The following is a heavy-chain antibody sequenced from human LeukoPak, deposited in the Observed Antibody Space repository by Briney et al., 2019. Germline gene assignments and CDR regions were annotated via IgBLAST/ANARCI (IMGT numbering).Heavy chain of an antibody. CDR1: GFTFSICS. Sequence: GGSLRLSCEASGFTFSICSMNWVRQAPGKGLEWVSSMSANSFSIHYGESVKGRFTISRDNAKNSLHLQMNSLRVEDTGIYYCAREAPGDVAFDIWGQGTMVTVSS. J-gene: IGHJ3*02. D-gene: IGHD7-27*01. V-gene: IGHV3-21*01. CDR3: AREAPGDVAFDI. CDR2: MSANSFSI.